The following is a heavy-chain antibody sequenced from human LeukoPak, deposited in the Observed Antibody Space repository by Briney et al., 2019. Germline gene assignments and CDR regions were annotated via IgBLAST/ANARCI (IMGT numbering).Heavy chain of an antibody. CDR1: GFTFSSYG. CDR2: IRYDGSNK. D-gene: IGHD6-19*01. V-gene: IGHV3-30*02. Sequence: GGSLRLSCAASGFTFSSYGMHWVRQAPGKGLEWVGFIRYDGSNKYYADSVKGRFTISRDNSKNMLYLQMNSLRAEDTAVYYCAKGRGSSVWYQVFDIWGQGTKVTVSS. J-gene: IGHJ3*02. CDR3: AKGRGSSVWYQVFDI.